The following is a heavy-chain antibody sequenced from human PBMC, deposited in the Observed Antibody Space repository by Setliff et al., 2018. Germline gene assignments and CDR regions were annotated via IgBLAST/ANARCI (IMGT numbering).Heavy chain of an antibody. CDR3: ARTGTYRYFDY. J-gene: IGHJ4*02. CDR2: IHYSGTT. CDR1: GASINSGTYY. Sequence: PSETLSLTCTVSGASINSGTYYWAWIRQPPGKGLEWIGRIHYSGTTYYNASLASRLTISVDTAKNQFSLKLTSVTAADTAVYYCARTGTYRYFDYWGQGTRVTVSS. V-gene: IGHV4-39*01. D-gene: IGHD1-1*01.